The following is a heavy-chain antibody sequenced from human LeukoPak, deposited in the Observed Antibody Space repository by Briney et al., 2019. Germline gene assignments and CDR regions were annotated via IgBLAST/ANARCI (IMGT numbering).Heavy chain of an antibody. J-gene: IGHJ4*02. CDR1: GGTFSRYA. V-gene: IGHV1-69*13. CDR2: IIPIFGTA. CDR3: ARSPSYCSGGSCYSDHFDY. D-gene: IGHD2-15*01. Sequence: GASVKVSFKASGGTFSRYAISWVRQAPGQGLEWMGGIIPIFGTANYAQKFQGRVTIIADESTSTAYMELSSLRSEDTAVYYCARSPSYCSGGSCYSDHFDYWGQGTLVTVSS.